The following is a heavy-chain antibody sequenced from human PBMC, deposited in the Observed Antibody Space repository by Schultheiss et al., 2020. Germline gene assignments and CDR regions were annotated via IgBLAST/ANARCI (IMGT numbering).Heavy chain of an antibody. J-gene: IGHJ2*01. CDR2: IYWDDDK. CDR3: ARRLGISTAGGRSWYFDL. Sequence: SGPTLVKPTQTLSLTCTFSGFSLTTYGVGVAWVRQPPGKALEWLALIYWDDDKRYSPSLKSRLTITKDTSKNQVVLTMTNMDPVDTATYFCARRLGISTAGGRSWYFDLWGRGTLVTVSS. D-gene: IGHD6-13*01. V-gene: IGHV2-5*02. CDR1: GFSLTTYGVG.